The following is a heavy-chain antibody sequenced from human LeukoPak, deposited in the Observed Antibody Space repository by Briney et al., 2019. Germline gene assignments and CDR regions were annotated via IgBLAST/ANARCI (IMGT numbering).Heavy chain of an antibody. J-gene: IGHJ5*02. Sequence: PGGSLRLSCAASGFTFSSYSMSWVRQAPGKGLEWVSVISGSGGDTFYADSVKGRFTISRDNSKNTLYLQMNSLRVEDTAVYYCAKGRALVGGATRSYDSWGQGTLVTVSS. D-gene: IGHD1-26*01. CDR2: ISGSGGDT. CDR3: AKGRALVGGATRSYDS. CDR1: GFTFSSYS. V-gene: IGHV3-23*01.